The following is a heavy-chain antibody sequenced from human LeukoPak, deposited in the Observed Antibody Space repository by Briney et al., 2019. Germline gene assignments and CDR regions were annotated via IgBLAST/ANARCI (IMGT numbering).Heavy chain of an antibody. J-gene: IGHJ6*03. Sequence: PGGSLRLSCAASGFTFSSYAMSWVRQAPGKGLEWVSAISGSGGSTYYADSVKGRFTISRDNSKNTLYLQMNRLRAEDTAVYYCAKGLVGGVKVSNYYYYYMDVWGKGTTVTVSS. CDR3: AKGLVGGVKVSNYYYYYMDV. CDR2: ISGSGGST. D-gene: IGHD3-16*01. CDR1: GFTFSSYA. V-gene: IGHV3-23*01.